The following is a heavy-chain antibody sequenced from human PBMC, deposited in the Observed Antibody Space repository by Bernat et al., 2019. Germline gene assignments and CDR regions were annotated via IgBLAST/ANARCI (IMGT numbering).Heavy chain of an antibody. D-gene: IGHD3-10*01. V-gene: IGHV3-66*01. CDR1: GFTVSSNY. CDR2: IYSGGST. J-gene: IGHJ4*02. Sequence: EVQLVESGGGLVQPGGSLRLSCAASGFTVSSNYMTWVRQAPGKGLQWVSVIYSGGSTYYADSVKGRFSISRDSSKNTLYLKMNSLRVEDTAVYYCARGADYYASGCYVDCWGQGTLVTVSS. CDR3: ARGADYYASGCYVDC.